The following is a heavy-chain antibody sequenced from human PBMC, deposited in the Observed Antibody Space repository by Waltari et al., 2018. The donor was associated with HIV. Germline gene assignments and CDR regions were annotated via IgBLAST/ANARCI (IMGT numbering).Heavy chain of an antibody. D-gene: IGHD3-10*01. V-gene: IGHV4-39*01. J-gene: IGHJ5*02. CDR1: GGSIITSDYF. Sequence: QLQLQESGPGLVKPSETLSLTCAVSGGSIITSDYFWAWVRQPPGKDLEWIGTIYYTVTTNYTPSLKSRVTISVDTSNNQFSLRLNSVTAADTAVYYCARQRYSSGSYRGYFDPWGQGTLVSVSS. CDR2: IYYTVTT. CDR3: ARQRYSSGSYRGYFDP.